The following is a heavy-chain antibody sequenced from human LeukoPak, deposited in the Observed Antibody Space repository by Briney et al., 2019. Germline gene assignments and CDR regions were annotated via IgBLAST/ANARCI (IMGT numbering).Heavy chain of an antibody. CDR2: ISGSGGST. CDR1: GFTFSSYA. V-gene: IGHV3-23*01. J-gene: IGHJ4*02. D-gene: IGHD3-16*01. Sequence: GGSLRLSCAASGFTFSSYAMSWVRQAPGKGLEWVSAISGSGGSTYYADSVKGRFTISRDNSKNTLYLQISSLRAEDTAVYYCTRGGRLHPQSPYWGQGTLVTVSS. CDR3: TRGGRLHPQSPY.